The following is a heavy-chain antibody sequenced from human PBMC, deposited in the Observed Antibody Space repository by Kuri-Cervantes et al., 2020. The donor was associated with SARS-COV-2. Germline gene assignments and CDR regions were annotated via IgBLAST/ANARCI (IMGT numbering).Heavy chain of an antibody. CDR3: ARGARITIFGVVIRGRENPCFDP. D-gene: IGHD3-3*01. V-gene: IGHV1-2*04. CDR1: GYTFTGYY. Sequence: ASVTVSCKPSGYTFTGYYMHWVRPAPGQGLEWMGWINPNSGGTNYAQKFQGWVTMTRDTSISTAYMEVSRLTSDDTAVYYCARGARITIFGVVIRGRENPCFDPWGQGTLVTVSS. CDR2: INPNSGGT. J-gene: IGHJ5*02.